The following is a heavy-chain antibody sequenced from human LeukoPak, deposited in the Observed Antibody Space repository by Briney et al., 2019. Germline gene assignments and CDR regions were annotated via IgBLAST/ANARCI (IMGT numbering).Heavy chain of an antibody. J-gene: IGHJ4*02. V-gene: IGHV3-21*01. CDR2: ISSSSSYI. Sequence: GGSLRLSCAASGFTYSSYSMNWVRQAPGKGLEWVSSISSSSSYIYYADSVKGRFTISRDNAKNSLYLQMNSLRAEDTAVYYCARDVGAAAGSLDYWGQGTLVTVSS. CDR1: GFTYSSYS. CDR3: ARDVGAAAGSLDY. D-gene: IGHD6-13*01.